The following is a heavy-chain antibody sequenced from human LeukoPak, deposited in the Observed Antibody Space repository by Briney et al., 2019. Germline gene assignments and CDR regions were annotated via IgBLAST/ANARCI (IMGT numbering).Heavy chain of an antibody. V-gene: IGHV3-48*02. J-gene: IGHJ3*01. CDR1: GFTFSGYR. D-gene: IGHD2-15*01. CDR2: IGGSHSPI. CDR3: ARDLRYCNGGTCYGGAFDF. Sequence: QTGGSLRLSCVASGFTFSGYRMAWVRQAPGKGLEWVSEIGGSHSPIRYADSVKGRFTISGDNAKNLLYLQMNSLRDDDTAVYFCARDLRYCNGGTCYGGAFDFWGQGTLVTVSS.